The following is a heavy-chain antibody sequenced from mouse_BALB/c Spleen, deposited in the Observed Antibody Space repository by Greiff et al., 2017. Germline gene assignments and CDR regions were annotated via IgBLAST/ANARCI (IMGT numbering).Heavy chain of an antibody. CDR1: GFSLTSYG. Sequence: QVQLKESGPGLVAPSQSLSITCTVSGFSLTSYGVHWVRQPPGKGLEWLGVIWAGGSTNYNSALMSRLSISKDNSKSQVFLKMNSLQTDDTAMYYCARDLRDYYGSTTGFAYWGQGTLVTVSA. J-gene: IGHJ3*01. CDR3: ARDLRDYYGSTTGFAY. D-gene: IGHD1-1*01. CDR2: IWAGGST. V-gene: IGHV2-9*02.